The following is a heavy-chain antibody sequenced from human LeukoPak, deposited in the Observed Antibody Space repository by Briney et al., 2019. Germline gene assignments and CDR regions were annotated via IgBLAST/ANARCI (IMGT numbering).Heavy chain of an antibody. V-gene: IGHV3-23*01. D-gene: IGHD3-22*01. CDR3: AKDMIGFNGNYDAFDI. Sequence: PGGSLRLSCVASGFTFSDYAMSWVRQAPGKGLEWVSPIGGGGGDTFYADSVKGRFIISRDNSKNTLYLQTNSLRVEDTAIYYCAKDMIGFNGNYDAFDIWGQGTMVTVSS. CDR2: IGGGGGDT. J-gene: IGHJ3*02. CDR1: GFTFSDYA.